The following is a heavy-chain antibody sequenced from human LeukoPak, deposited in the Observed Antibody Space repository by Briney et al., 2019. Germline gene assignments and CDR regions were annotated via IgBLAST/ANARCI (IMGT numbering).Heavy chain of an antibody. J-gene: IGHJ5*02. CDR2: IYYSGST. V-gene: IGHV4-59*01. Sequence: SETLSLTCTVSGGSISSYYWSWIRQPPGKGLEWIGYIYYSGSTNYNPSLKSRVTISVDTSKNQFSLKLSSVTAADTAVYYCAREGGGYSRNNWFDPWGQGTLVTVSS. CDR1: GGSISSYY. D-gene: IGHD2-2*03. CDR3: AREGGGYSRNNWFDP.